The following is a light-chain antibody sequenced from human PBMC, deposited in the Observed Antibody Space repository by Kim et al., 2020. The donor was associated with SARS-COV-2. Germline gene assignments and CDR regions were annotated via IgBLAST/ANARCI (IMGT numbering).Light chain of an antibody. CDR3: QQYNNWPPWT. V-gene: IGKV3-15*01. Sequence: SPGERAALSCRASQSGSSDLAWYQQKPGQAPRLLIYGASTRATGIPARFSGSGSGTEFTLTISSLQSEDFAVYYCQQYNNWPPWTFGQGTKVEIK. CDR1: QSGSSD. J-gene: IGKJ1*01. CDR2: GAS.